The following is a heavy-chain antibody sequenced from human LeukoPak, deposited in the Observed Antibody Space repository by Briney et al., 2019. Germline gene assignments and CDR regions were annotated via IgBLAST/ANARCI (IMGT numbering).Heavy chain of an antibody. CDR3: ARDHRDLYYYYGMDV. CDR1: GFTFSSYA. J-gene: IGHJ6*02. CDR2: ISGSGGST. V-gene: IGHV3-23*01. Sequence: GGSLRLSCAASGFTFSSYAMSWVRQAPGKGLEWVSAISGSGGSTYYADSVKGRFTISRDNSKNTLYLQMNSLRAEDTAVYYCARDHRDLYYYYGMDVWGQGTTVTVSS. D-gene: IGHD2-21*02.